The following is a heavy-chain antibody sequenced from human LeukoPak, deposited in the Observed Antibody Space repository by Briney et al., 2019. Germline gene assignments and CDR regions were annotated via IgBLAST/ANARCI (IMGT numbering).Heavy chain of an antibody. CDR1: GGTFSSYA. J-gene: IGHJ6*03. CDR2: IIPIFGTA. V-gene: IGHV1-69*01. D-gene: IGHD2-2*01. Sequence: GSSVKVSRKASGGTFSSYAISWVRQAPGQGLEWMGGIIPIFGTANYAQKFQGRVAITADESTSTAYMELSSLRSEDTAVYYCASRGGYQLLATMDVWGKGTTVTVSS. CDR3: ASRGGYQLLATMDV.